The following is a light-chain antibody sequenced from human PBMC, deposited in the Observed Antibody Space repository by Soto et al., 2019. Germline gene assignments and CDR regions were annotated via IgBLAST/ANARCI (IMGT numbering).Light chain of an antibody. CDR2: AAS. Sequence: DIQMTQSPSSLSASVGDRVTITCRASQSISSYINWYQQKPGKAPKLLIYAASSLQSGVPSRFSGSGSGTDFTLTISSLQPEDFATYYCQQSYSTPPTFCQGTRLEIK. V-gene: IGKV1-39*01. J-gene: IGKJ5*01. CDR3: QQSYSTPPT. CDR1: QSISSY.